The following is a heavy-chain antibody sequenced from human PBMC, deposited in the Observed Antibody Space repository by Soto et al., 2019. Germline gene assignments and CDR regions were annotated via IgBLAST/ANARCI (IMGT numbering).Heavy chain of an antibody. J-gene: IGHJ5*02. V-gene: IGHV4-39*01. CDR3: ARHRVLKGWFDP. D-gene: IGHD2-8*01. CDR1: GGSISSSSYY. CDR2: IYYSGST. Sequence: QLQLQESGPGLVKPSETLSLTCTVSGGSISSSSYYWGWIRQPPGKGLEWIGSIYYSGSTYYNPSLKSRVTMSVDTSKDQFSRKLSSVTAADTAVYYWARHRVLKGWFDPWGQGTLVTVSS.